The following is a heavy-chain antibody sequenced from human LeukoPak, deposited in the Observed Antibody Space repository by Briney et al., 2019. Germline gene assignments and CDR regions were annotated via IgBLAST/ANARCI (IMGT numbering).Heavy chain of an antibody. V-gene: IGHV3-30-3*01. CDR3: AKAFRYYDTSGPLGY. CDR1: GFTFSSYA. J-gene: IGHJ4*02. D-gene: IGHD3-22*01. CDR2: ISYDGSNK. Sequence: GGSLRLSCAASGFTFSSYAMHWVRQAPGKGLEWVAVISYDGSNKYYADSVKGRFTISRDNSKNTLYLQMNSLRAEDTAVYYCAKAFRYYDTSGPLGYWGQGTLVTVSS.